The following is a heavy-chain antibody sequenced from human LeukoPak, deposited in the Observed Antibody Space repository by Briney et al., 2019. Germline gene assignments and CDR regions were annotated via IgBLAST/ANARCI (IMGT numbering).Heavy chain of an antibody. V-gene: IGHV1-69*04. CDR1: GGTFSSYA. CDR2: IIPILGIA. J-gene: IGHJ5*02. CDR3: ASRAAAGTIVDWFDP. Sequence: ASVKVSCKASGGTFSSYAISWVRQAPGQGLEWMGRIIPILGIANYAQKFQGRVTITADKSTSTAYMELSSLRSEDTAVYYCASRAAAGTIVDWFDPWGQGTLVTVSS. D-gene: IGHD6-13*01.